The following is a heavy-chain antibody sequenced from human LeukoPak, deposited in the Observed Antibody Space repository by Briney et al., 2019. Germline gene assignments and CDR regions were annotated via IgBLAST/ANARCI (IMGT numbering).Heavy chain of an antibody. V-gene: IGHV2-5*02. Sequence: SGPTLVNPTQTLTLTCTFSGFSLSTSGVGVGWIRQPPGKALEWLALIYWDDDKRYSQSLKSRLTITKDTPKNQVLLTMTNLDPVDTAPYYCAHRRWEQEFDYWGQGTLVTVSS. D-gene: IGHD1-26*01. CDR3: AHRRWEQEFDY. J-gene: IGHJ4*02. CDR2: IYWDDDK. CDR1: GFSLSTSGVG.